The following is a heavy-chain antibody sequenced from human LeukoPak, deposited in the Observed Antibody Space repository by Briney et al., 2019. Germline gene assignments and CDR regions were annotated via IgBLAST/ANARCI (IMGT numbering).Heavy chain of an antibody. D-gene: IGHD3-22*01. CDR3: AREEYYYDSSGYLDY. V-gene: IGHV3-11*04. J-gene: IGHJ4*02. CDR1: GFTFSDYY. Sequence: GGSLRLSCAASGFTFSDYYMSWIRQAPGKGLEWVSYISSSGSTIYYADSVKGRFTISRDNAKNSLYLQMNSLRAEDTAVYYCAREEYYYDSSGYLDYWGQGTLVTVSS. CDR2: ISSSGSTI.